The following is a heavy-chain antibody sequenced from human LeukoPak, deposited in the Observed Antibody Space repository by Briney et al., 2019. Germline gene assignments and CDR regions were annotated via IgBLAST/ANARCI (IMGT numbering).Heavy chain of an antibody. Sequence: GGSLRLSCAASGFTFSNYALHWVRQAPGKGLEWVAVASSDLNVKLYADSVKGRFTISRDNSRSTLYLQMNSLRPEDTAIYYCAREGYYGSGSPPSLYFDYWGQGTLVTVSS. CDR2: ASSDLNVK. D-gene: IGHD3-10*01. V-gene: IGHV3-30-3*01. CDR3: AREGYYGSGSPPSLYFDY. CDR1: GFTFSNYA. J-gene: IGHJ4*02.